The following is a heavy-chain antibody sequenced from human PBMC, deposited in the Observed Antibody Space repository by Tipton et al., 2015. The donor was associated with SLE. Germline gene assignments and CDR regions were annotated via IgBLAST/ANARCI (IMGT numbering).Heavy chain of an antibody. CDR2: IYYSGST. Sequence: TLSLTCTVSGGSISSSSYYWGWIRQPPGRGLEWIGSIYYSGSTYYNPSLKSRVTTSVDTSKNQFSLKLSSVTAADTAVYYCARVPDYSNYYFYRMDVWGQGTTVTV. CDR3: ARVPDYSNYYFYRMDV. J-gene: IGHJ6*02. D-gene: IGHD4-11*01. CDR1: GGSISSSSYY. V-gene: IGHV4-39*07.